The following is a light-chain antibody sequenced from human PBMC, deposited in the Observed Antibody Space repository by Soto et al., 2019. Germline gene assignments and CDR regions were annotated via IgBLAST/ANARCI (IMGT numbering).Light chain of an antibody. Sequence: DIQLTQSPSSLSAPLPAKVTISGRASQSIRSYLNWVQQKPGKAPKLLIYDASSLQTGVPSRFSGSGSGTDFSLTISSLQPEDFATYYCQQSYSTPPWTFGQGTKVDIK. CDR1: QSIRSY. CDR2: DAS. CDR3: QQSYSTPPWT. V-gene: IGKV1-39*01. J-gene: IGKJ1*01.